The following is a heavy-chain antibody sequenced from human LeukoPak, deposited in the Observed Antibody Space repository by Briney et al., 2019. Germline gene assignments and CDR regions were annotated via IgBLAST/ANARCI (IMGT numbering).Heavy chain of an antibody. J-gene: IGHJ4*02. Sequence: GGSLRLSCAASGFTFSSYAMSWVRQAPGKGLEWVSSISSSSSYIYYADSVKGRFTISRDNAKNSLYLQMNSLRAEDTAVYYCASHCGYPRPFDYWGQGTLVTVSS. CDR2: ISSSSSYI. CDR3: ASHCGYPRPFDY. D-gene: IGHD5-12*01. CDR1: GFTFSSYA. V-gene: IGHV3-21*01.